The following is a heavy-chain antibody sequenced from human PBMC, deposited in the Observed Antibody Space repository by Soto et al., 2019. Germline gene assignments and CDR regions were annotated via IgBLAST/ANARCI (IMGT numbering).Heavy chain of an antibody. CDR2: IGGAGSNK. Sequence: PGGSLRLSCAASGFTFSEYAMTWVRQAPGKGLEWVSVIGGAGSNKYYADSVEGRFTVSRDDSKNTLYLQMNSLRVDYTAVYYCARENYGDCYFDYWGQGALVTV. CDR3: ARENYGDCYFDY. V-gene: IGHV3-23*01. D-gene: IGHD4-17*01. CDR1: GFTFSEYA. J-gene: IGHJ4*02.